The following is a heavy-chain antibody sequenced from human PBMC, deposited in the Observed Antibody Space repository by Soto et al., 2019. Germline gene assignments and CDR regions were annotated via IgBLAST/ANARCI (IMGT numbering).Heavy chain of an antibody. V-gene: IGHV3-30-3*01. Sequence: GGSLRLSCAASGFTFSSYAMHWVRQAPGKGLEWVAVISYDGSNKYYADSVKGRFTISRDNSKNTLYLQMNSLRAEDTAVYYCARDEVGAAAGTYYYYYYGMDVWGQGTTVTVSS. J-gene: IGHJ6*02. CDR1: GFTFSSYA. CDR3: ARDEVGAAAGTYYYYYYGMDV. CDR2: ISYDGSNK. D-gene: IGHD6-13*01.